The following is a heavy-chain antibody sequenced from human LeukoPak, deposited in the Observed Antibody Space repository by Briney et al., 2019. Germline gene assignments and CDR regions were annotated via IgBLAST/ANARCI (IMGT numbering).Heavy chain of an antibody. CDR1: GFDLSTYE. Sequence: GGSLRLSCAASGFDLSTYEMNWVRQAPGKGLEWIADIIISGHTKNYADSVKGRFTISRDNARTSLYLQMNSLRVEDTGVYYCASRLDYYDSSGYYRGHFDYWGQGTLVTVSS. CDR3: ASRLDYYDSSGYYRGHFDY. CDR2: IIISGHTK. D-gene: IGHD3-22*01. V-gene: IGHV3-48*03. J-gene: IGHJ4*02.